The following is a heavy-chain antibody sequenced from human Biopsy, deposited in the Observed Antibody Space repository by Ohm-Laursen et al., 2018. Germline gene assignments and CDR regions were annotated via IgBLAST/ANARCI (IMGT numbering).Heavy chain of an antibody. CDR2: IYNSGST. CDR3: ARGEAGVYDALDI. CDR1: GGSMSSYY. V-gene: IGHV4-59*07. D-gene: IGHD3-10*01. Sequence: SDTLSLTWTVSGGSMSSYYWTWIRQPPGKGLEWIGYIYNSGSTNYNPSLKSRVTISVAVGTSKSQFSLRLSSVTAADTAMYYCARGEAGVYDALDIWGQGTMVIVSS. J-gene: IGHJ3*02.